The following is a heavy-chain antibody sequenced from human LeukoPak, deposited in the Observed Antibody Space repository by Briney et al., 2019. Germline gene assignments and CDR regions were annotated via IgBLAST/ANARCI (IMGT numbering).Heavy chain of an antibody. CDR2: INHSGST. CDR3: ARGRSGELDWFDP. Sequence: GSLRLSCAASGLTFSGYSMNWVRQPPGKGLEWIGEINHSGSTNYNPSLKSRVTISVDTSKNQFSLKLSSVTAADTAVYYCARGRSGELDWFDPWGQGTLVTVSS. CDR1: GLTFSGYS. J-gene: IGHJ5*02. D-gene: IGHD3-10*01. V-gene: IGHV4-34*01.